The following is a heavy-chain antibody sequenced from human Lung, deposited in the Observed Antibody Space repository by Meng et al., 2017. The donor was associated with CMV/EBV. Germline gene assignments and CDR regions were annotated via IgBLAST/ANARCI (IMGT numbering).Heavy chain of an antibody. D-gene: IGHD2-2*01. Sequence: SXTLSLXCTVSGGSVSSGSYYWSWIRQPPGKGLEWIGYIYYSGSTNYNPSLKSRVTISVDTSKNQFSLKLSSVTAADTAVYYCARTYCSSTSCTTPYYYYGMDVWGQGXTVTVSS. CDR3: ARTYCSSTSCTTPYYYYGMDV. J-gene: IGHJ6*02. CDR1: GGSVSSGSYY. V-gene: IGHV4-61*01. CDR2: IYYSGST.